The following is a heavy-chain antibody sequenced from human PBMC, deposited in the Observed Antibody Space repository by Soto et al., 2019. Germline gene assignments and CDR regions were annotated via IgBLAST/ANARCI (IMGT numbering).Heavy chain of an antibody. Sequence: TLSLTCTVSGGSITRGGYYWSWIRQHPGKGLEWIGYIYYSGFTYYNPSLKSRITINPDTSKNQFSLQLNSVTPEDTAVYYCARDEWGYYFDYWGQGTLVTVS. D-gene: IGHD7-27*01. CDR1: GGSITRGGYY. CDR3: ARDEWGYYFDY. CDR2: IYYSGFT. J-gene: IGHJ4*02. V-gene: IGHV4-31*03.